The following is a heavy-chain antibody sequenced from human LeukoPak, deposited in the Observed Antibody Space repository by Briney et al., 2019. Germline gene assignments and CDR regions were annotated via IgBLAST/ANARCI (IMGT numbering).Heavy chain of an antibody. CDR1: GGSISSGGYY. D-gene: IGHD5-12*01. CDR3: ARNHYDPPYYYYIDV. Sequence: PSETLSLTCTVSGGSISSGGYYWSWIRQHPGKGLEWIGYIYYSGSTYYNPSLKSRVTISVDTSKNQFSLKLSSVTAADTAVYYCARNHYDPPYYYYIDVWGIGTRVTVSS. V-gene: IGHV4-31*03. CDR2: IYYSGST. J-gene: IGHJ6*03.